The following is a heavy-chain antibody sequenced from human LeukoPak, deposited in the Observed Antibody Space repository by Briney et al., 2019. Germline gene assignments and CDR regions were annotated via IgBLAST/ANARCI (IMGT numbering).Heavy chain of an antibody. V-gene: IGHV1-69*04. Sequence: ASVKVSCKASGGTFSSYAISWVRQAPGQGLEWMGRIIPILGIANYAQKFQGRVTITADKSTSTAYMELSSLRSEDTAVYYCARDGGGRTVTLDYWGQGTLVTVSS. CDR1: GGTFSSYA. J-gene: IGHJ4*02. CDR3: ARDGGGRTVTLDY. CDR2: IIPILGIA. D-gene: IGHD4-11*01.